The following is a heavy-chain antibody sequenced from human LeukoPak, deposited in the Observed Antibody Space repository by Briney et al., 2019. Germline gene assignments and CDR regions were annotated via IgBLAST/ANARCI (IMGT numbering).Heavy chain of an antibody. V-gene: IGHV3-66*01. J-gene: IGHJ4*02. CDR2: LYSGGST. Sequence: GGSLRLSCAASGFVVSTNYMNWVRQAPGKGLEWVSVLYSGGSTYYTDSVKGRFTISRDNSNNTLYLQMNNLRAEDTAVYYCAMDSAWLPLKFDYWGPGTLVAVST. CDR3: AMDSAWLPLKFDY. D-gene: IGHD5-24*01. CDR1: GFVVSTNY.